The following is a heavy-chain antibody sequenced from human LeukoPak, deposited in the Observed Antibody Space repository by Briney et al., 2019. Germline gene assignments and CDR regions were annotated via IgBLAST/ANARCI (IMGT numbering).Heavy chain of an antibody. CDR1: GFTFSRYW. J-gene: IGHJ6*02. CDR3: ARRGVGDHYYYYYYGMDV. D-gene: IGHD4-17*01. V-gene: IGHV4-59*01. Sequence: GSLRLSCAASGFTFSRYWMHWIRQPPGKGLEWIGYIYYSGSTNYNPSLKSRVTISVDTSKNQFPLKLSSVTAADTAVYYCARRGVGDHYYYYYYGMDVWGQGTTVTVSS. CDR2: IYYSGST.